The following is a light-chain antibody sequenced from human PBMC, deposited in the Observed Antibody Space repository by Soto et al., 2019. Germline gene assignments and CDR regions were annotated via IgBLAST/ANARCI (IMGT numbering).Light chain of an antibody. CDR3: QQYNSYWT. Sequence: DIHMTQSPSTLSSSFGDRVTITFRASRSISSWLAWYQQKPGKAPNLLIYAASSLETGVPSRFSGSGSGTEFTLTISSLQPDDFATYYCQQYNSYWTFGQGTKVDIK. CDR1: RSISSW. J-gene: IGKJ1*01. V-gene: IGKV1-5*01. CDR2: AAS.